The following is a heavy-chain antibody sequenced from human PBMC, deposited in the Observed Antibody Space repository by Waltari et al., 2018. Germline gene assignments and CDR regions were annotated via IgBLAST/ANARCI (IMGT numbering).Heavy chain of an antibody. D-gene: IGHD6-6*01. V-gene: IGHV4-31*01. CDR2: IYYSGST. J-gene: IGHJ4*02. Sequence: QVQLQESGPGLVKPSQTLSLTCTVSGGSISRGGYYWSWIRQHPGKGLEWIGYIYYSGSTYYNPSLKSLVTISVDTSKNQFSLKLSSVTAADTAVYYCARGSSSSSPFYFDYWGQGTLVTVSS. CDR1: GGSISRGGYY. CDR3: ARGSSSSSPFYFDY.